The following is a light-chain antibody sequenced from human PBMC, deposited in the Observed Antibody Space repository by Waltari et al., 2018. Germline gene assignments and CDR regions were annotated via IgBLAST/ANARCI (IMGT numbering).Light chain of an antibody. Sequence: IQLTQSPSSLSASVGDRVTITCRSSKGISTYLAWDQQKPGEAPKLLIYAASTLQSGVPSKVSGSGSGTDFTLTISSLQPEDFATYYCQQLYTYPYTFGQGTKLEIK. CDR1: KGISTY. J-gene: IGKJ2*01. CDR3: QQLYTYPYT. CDR2: AAS. V-gene: IGKV1-9*01.